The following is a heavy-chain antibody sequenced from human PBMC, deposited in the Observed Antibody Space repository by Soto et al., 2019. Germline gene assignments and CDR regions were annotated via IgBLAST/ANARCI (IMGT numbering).Heavy chain of an antibody. CDR3: AKDIRVGATTDYYYGMDV. J-gene: IGHJ6*02. V-gene: IGHV3-9*01. Sequence: LRLSCAASGFTFDDYAMHWVRQAPGKGLEWVSGISWNSGSIGYADSVKGRFTISRDNAKNSLYLQMNSLRAEDTALYYCAKDIRVGATTDYYYGMDVWGQGTTVTVSS. CDR2: ISWNSGSI. D-gene: IGHD1-26*01. CDR1: GFTFDDYA.